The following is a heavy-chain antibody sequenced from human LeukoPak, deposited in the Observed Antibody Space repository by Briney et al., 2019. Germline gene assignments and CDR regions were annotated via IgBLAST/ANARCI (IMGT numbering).Heavy chain of an antibody. D-gene: IGHD3-3*01. CDR1: GYTFTSYY. CDR3: ARDYLDFWSGYYTGFLGY. J-gene: IGHJ4*02. V-gene: IGHV1-46*01. Sequence: ASVKVSCKASGYTFTSYYMHWVRQAPGQGLEWMGIINPSGGSTSYAQKFQGRVTMTRDMSTSTVYMELSRLRSDDTAVYYCARDYLDFWSGYYTGFLGYWGQGTLVTVSS. CDR2: INPSGGST.